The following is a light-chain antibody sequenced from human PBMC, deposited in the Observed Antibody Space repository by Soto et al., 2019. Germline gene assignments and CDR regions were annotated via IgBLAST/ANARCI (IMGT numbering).Light chain of an antibody. Sequence: IQMTQSPSSLSASVGDRVTNTCRASQGVRDDVGWYKQKPGKAPKLLIYSASTLQSEVPTRFSGRETDTDFTLTIIGLQPEDFATYYCLQESNYPLTFGGGTKVDIK. J-gene: IGKJ4*01. CDR3: LQESNYPLT. V-gene: IGKV1-6*01. CDR2: SAS. CDR1: QGVRDD.